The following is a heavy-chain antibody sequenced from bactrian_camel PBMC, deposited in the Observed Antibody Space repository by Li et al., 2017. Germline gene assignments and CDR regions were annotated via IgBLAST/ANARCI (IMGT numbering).Heavy chain of an antibody. J-gene: IGHJ6*01. V-gene: IGHV3S1*01. CDR3: AIDWGRRCRYSDYDPTDFGL. D-gene: IGHD4*01. CDR2: IDVDGST. Sequence: HVQLVESGGGSVQVGGSLRLSCSAAGYSDASYCMGWFRQATNSEREGVAAIDVDGSTKYTDSVKGRFTISKDNAPNTVHLQMNNLKTEDTALYSCAIDWGRRCRYSDYDPTDFGLWGQGTQVTVS. CDR1: GYSDASYC.